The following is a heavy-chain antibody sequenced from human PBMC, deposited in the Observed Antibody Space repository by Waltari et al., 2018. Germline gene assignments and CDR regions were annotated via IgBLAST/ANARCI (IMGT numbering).Heavy chain of an antibody. J-gene: IGHJ6*03. V-gene: IGHV4-59*08. CDR3: ARIVVVPAAPYYYYMDV. CDR2: IYYSGST. D-gene: IGHD2-2*01. Sequence: QVQLQESGPGLVKPSETLSLTCTVSGGSISSYYWSWIRQPPGKGLEWIGYIYYSGSTNYNPSLKSRVTISVDTSKNQFSLKLSSVTAADTAVYYCARIVVVPAAPYYYYMDVWGKGTTVTVSS. CDR1: GGSISSYY.